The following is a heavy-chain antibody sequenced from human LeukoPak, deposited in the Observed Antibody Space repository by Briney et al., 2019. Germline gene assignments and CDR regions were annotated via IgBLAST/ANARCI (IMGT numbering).Heavy chain of an antibody. CDR1: GFTFSSYD. CDR2: ISASGGST. V-gene: IGHV3-23*01. D-gene: IGHD1-14*01. Sequence: GGSLRLSCVDSGFTFSSYDMSWVRQIPGKGLGWVSAISASGGSTYYADSVKGRFTISRDNSKSTLYLQMNSLRAEDTAIFYCARDLNRNWFDPWGQGTLVTVSS. CDR3: ARDLNRNWFDP. J-gene: IGHJ5*02.